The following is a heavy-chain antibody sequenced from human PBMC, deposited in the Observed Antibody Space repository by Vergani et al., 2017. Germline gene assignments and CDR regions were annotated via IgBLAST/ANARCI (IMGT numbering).Heavy chain of an antibody. CDR2: INPNSGGT. J-gene: IGHJ3*02. Sequence: QVQLVQSGAEVKKPGASVKVSCKASGYTFSGYYMHWVRQAPGQGLEWMGWINPNSGGTNYAQKVQGRVTMTRDTSSSTAYMELSRLRSDDTAVYYCARENCSSTSCYDGDDAFDIWGQGTMVTVSS. D-gene: IGHD2-2*01. CDR1: GYTFSGYY. CDR3: ARENCSSTSCYDGDDAFDI. V-gene: IGHV1-2*02.